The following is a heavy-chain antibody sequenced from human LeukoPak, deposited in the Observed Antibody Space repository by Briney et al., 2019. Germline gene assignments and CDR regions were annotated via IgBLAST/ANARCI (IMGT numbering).Heavy chain of an antibody. Sequence: PSETLSLTCAVYGGSFSGDFWSWIRQSPGKGLEWIGYIYYSGSTNYNPSLKSRVTISVDTSKNQFSLKLSSVTAADTAVYYCARVRNYDFWSGSTFDYWGQGTLVTVSS. V-gene: IGHV4-59*01. CDR2: IYYSGST. J-gene: IGHJ4*02. CDR1: GGSFSGDF. CDR3: ARVRNYDFWSGSTFDY. D-gene: IGHD3-3*01.